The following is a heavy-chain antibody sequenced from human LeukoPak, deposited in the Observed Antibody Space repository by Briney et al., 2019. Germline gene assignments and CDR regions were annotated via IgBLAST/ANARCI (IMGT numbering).Heavy chain of an antibody. CDR1: GGSISSYY. CDR3: ARRGVAGSYYYYGMDV. CDR2: IYYSGST. D-gene: IGHD6-19*01. J-gene: IGHJ6*02. Sequence: PSETLSLTCTVSGGSISSYYWSWIRQPPGKGLEWLGYIYYSGSTNYNPSLKSRVTISVDTSKNQFSLKLSSVTAADTAVYYCARRGVAGSYYYYGMDVWGQGTTVTVSS. V-gene: IGHV4-59*08.